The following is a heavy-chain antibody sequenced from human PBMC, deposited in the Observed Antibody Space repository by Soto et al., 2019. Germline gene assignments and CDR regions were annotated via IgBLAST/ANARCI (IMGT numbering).Heavy chain of an antibody. Sequence: SETLSLTFTVSGGSISTNDYNWSWIRQSPDRGLEWIGHINHSGSTNYNPTLKSRVTISVDTSKNQFSLKLSSVTAADTAVYYCATAGIAAAGPFDYWGQGTLVTVSS. J-gene: IGHJ4*02. V-gene: IGHV4-39*07. CDR3: ATAGIAAAGPFDY. CDR2: INHSGST. CDR1: GGSISTNDYN. D-gene: IGHD6-13*01.